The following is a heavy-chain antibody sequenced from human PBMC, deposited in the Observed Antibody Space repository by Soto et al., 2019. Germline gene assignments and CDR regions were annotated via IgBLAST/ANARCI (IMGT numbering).Heavy chain of an antibody. D-gene: IGHD7-27*01. CDR1: GFAFSNYA. Sequence: EVQLLESGGGLVQPGGSLTLSCAASGFAFSNYAMNWVRQAPGKGLDWVSAISGSGSSTYYASSVKGRFTISRDNSKNTLYLQMNTLRAEDTALYYCANAPGVKDDYWGQGTMVTVSS. CDR2: ISGSGSST. CDR3: ANAPGVKDDY. V-gene: IGHV3-23*01. J-gene: IGHJ4*02.